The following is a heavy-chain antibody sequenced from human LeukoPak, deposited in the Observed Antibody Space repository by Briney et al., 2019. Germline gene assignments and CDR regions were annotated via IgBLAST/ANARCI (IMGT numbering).Heavy chain of an antibody. J-gene: IGHJ4*02. V-gene: IGHV3-23*01. CDR1: GFTFSSYA. D-gene: IGHD6-19*01. Sequence: GALRLSCAASGFTFSSYAMSWVRQAPGKGLEWVSAISGSGGSTYYADSVKGRFTISRDNSKNTLYLQMNSLRAEDTAVYYCAKEWSIKVAVAGTTYYWGQGTLVTVSS. CDR3: AKEWSIKVAVAGTTYY. CDR2: ISGSGGST.